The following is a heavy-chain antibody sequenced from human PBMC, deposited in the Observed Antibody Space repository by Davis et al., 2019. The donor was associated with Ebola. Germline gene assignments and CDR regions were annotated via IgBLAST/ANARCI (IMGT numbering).Heavy chain of an antibody. V-gene: IGHV5-51*01. CDR3: ARQSGYSSSWYWFDP. Sequence: PGGSLRLSCKGSGYSFTSYWIGWVRQLPGKGLEWMGIIYPGDSDTRYSPSFQGQVTISADKSISTAYLQWSSLKASDTAMYYCARQSGYSSSWYWFDPWGQGTLVTVSS. J-gene: IGHJ5*02. CDR1: GYSFTSYW. D-gene: IGHD6-13*01. CDR2: IYPGDSDT.